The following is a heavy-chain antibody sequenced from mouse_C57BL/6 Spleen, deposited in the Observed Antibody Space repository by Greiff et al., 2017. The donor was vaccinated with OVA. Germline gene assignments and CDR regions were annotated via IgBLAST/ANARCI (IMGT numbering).Heavy chain of an antibody. CDR1: GFTFSSYT. CDR2: ISGGGGNT. D-gene: IGHD1-1*01. CDR3: ARRGGSSLYFDY. Sequence: EVKLVESGGGLVKPGGSLKLSCAASGFTFSSYTMSWVRQTPEKRLEWVATISGGGGNTYYPDSVKGRFTISSDNAKNTLYLQLGSLRSEDTALYYCARRGGSSLYFDYWGQGTTLTVSS. V-gene: IGHV5-9*01. J-gene: IGHJ2*01.